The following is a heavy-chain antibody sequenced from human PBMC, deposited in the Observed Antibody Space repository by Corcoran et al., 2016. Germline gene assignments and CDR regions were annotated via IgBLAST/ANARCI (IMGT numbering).Heavy chain of an antibody. D-gene: IGHD6-13*01. CDR2: VNPSDGST. CDR1: GDTFTSYY. V-gene: IGHV1-46*01. CDR3: ARDGRGSSSGYSGCY. Sequence: QVQLVKSGAEVKKPGASVKVSCKASGDTFTSYYMHWVRQAPGQWLEWMGIVNPSDGSTSYAQKFQGRITMTWDTSTSTLDMELSSLGSGDTAVYFCARDGRGSSSGYSGCYWGQGTLVTVAS. J-gene: IGHJ4*02.